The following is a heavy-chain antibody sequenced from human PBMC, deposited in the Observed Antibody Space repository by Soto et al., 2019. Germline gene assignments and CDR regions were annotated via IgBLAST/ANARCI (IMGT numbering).Heavy chain of an antibody. CDR1: GYTFKNEG. V-gene: IGHV1-3*01. CDR2: IHAGNGNT. D-gene: IGHD4-17*01. CDR3: ARDRYTTTTVWFDP. Sequence: ASVKVSCKASGYTFKNEGMHWLRQAPGQRPEWMGWIHAGNGNTRYSENLQGRVTITRDTSASTVYMEMTSLRSEGTAVYYCARDRYTTTTVWFDPWGQGTLVTVSS. J-gene: IGHJ5*02.